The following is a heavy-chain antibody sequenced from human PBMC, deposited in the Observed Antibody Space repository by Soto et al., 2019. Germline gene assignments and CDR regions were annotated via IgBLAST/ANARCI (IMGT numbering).Heavy chain of an antibody. CDR1: GYTFTSYG. D-gene: IGHD2-2*01. J-gene: IGHJ4*02. Sequence: QVQLVQSGAEVKKPGASVKVSCKASGYTFTSYGISWVRQAAGQGLEWMGWISAYNGNTNYAQKLQGRVTMTTDTSTSTAYMELRSLRSDYTAVYYCARVHCSSTSCYARGYFDYWGQGTLVTVSS. CDR2: ISAYNGNT. CDR3: ARVHCSSTSCYARGYFDY. V-gene: IGHV1-18*01.